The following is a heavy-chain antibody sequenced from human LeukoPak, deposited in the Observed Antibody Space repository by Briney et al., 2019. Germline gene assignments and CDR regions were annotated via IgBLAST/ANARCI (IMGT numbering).Heavy chain of an antibody. V-gene: IGHV1-69*02. CDR2: IIAIRGIA. D-gene: IGHD2-2*02. J-gene: IGHJ4*02. Sequence: RASVKVSCKASGGTFSSYTMSWVRQAPGQGLEWMGRIIAIRGIANYAQKFQGRVTITADKSTSTAYMELSSLRSEHTAVYYCQLNIVVVPAAIREEGATPAYWGQGTLVTVSS. CDR3: QLNIVVVPAAIREEGATPAY. CDR1: GGTFSSYT.